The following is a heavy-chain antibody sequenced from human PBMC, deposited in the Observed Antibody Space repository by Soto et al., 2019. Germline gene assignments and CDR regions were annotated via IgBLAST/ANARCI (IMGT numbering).Heavy chain of an antibody. Sequence: QVQLVQSGAVVKKPGSSVEVSCKASGGTFNGYGISWVRQAPGQGLEWMGGTVPVFDTPKYAPRFQGRVTITADNSTSTAYMELSSVRSEDTAIYFCARGVSNSGAYYTGPSAYDLWGQGTLVIVSS. D-gene: IGHD3-10*01. J-gene: IGHJ3*01. CDR3: ARGVSNSGAYYTGPSAYDL. CDR1: GGTFNGYG. V-gene: IGHV1-69*06. CDR2: TVPVFDTP.